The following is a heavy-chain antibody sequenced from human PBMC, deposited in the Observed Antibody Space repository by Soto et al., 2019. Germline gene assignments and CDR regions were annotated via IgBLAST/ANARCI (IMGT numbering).Heavy chain of an antibody. D-gene: IGHD2-2*02. Sequence: GGSLRLSCSASGFTFSSYAMHWVRQAPGKGLEYVSAISSNGGSTYYADSVKGRFTISRDNSKNTLYLQMSSLRAEDTAVYYCVKGYCSSTSCSTTDYWRQGTLVTVSS. J-gene: IGHJ4*02. CDR2: ISSNGGST. CDR1: GFTFSSYA. V-gene: IGHV3-64D*06. CDR3: VKGYCSSTSCSTTDY.